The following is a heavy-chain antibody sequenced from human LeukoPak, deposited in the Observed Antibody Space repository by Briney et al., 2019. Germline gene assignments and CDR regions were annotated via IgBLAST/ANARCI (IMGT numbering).Heavy chain of an antibody. Sequence: SGGSLRLSWAAAGFTFSSYAMHWVRQAPGKGLEWVAVISYDGSNKYYADSVKGRFTIARDNSKNALYLQMNSLRAEVMAVYYWASGEVVAGSFDYWGQGTLVTVSS. CDR1: GFTFSSYA. CDR2: ISYDGSNK. V-gene: IGHV3-30*04. J-gene: IGHJ4*02. D-gene: IGHD2-15*01. CDR3: ASGEVVAGSFDY.